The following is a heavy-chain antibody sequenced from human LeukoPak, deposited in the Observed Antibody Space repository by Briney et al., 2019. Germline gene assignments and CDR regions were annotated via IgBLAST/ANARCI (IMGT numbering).Heavy chain of an antibody. CDR3: ARAPLGPDAFDI. CDR1: GSSIDSGYC. J-gene: IGHJ3*02. Sequence: SETLSLTCAVSGSSIDSGYCWGWIRQPPGKGLEWIGYIYHSGSTYYNPSLKSRVTISVDTSKNQFSLKLSSVTAADTAVYYCARAPLGPDAFDIWGQGTMVIVSS. CDR2: IYHSGST. V-gene: IGHV4-38-2*01.